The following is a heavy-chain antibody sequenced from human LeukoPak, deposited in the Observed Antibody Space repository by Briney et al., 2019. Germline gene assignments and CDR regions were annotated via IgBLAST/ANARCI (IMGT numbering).Heavy chain of an antibody. V-gene: IGHV3-23*01. J-gene: IGHJ4*02. CDR2: ITGGSGAK. Sequence: GGSLRLSCTASGFTFSNFAMSWVRQAPGKGLEWVSTITGGSGAKYYADSVTGRFTISRDNSKDTLYLQMHSLRAEDTAVYFCAKDTPLTTYTSGWSSNSFDYWGQGTLVAVSS. D-gene: IGHD6-19*01. CDR3: AKDTPLTTYTSGWSSNSFDY. CDR1: GFTFSNFA.